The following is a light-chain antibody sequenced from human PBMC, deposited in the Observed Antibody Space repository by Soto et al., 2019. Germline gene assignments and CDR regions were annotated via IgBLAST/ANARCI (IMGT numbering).Light chain of an antibody. CDR2: AAS. CDR1: QSVNTRY. CDR3: HKYGSSPHT. J-gene: IGKJ2*01. V-gene: IGKV3-20*01. Sequence: EIVLTQSPGALSLSPGDRATLSCRASQSVNTRYLAWYQQRPGQASRLLIYAASSRATGIPDRFSGSGSGTDFTLTIVRLEPEDSGMFYCHKYGSSPHTFGQGTKLEIK.